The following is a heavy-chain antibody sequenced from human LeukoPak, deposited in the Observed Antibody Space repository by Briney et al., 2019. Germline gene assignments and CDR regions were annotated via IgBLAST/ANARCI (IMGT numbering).Heavy chain of an antibody. CDR1: GYRFTNHW. CDR2: IYPGDSDT. V-gene: IGHV5-51*01. J-gene: IGHJ4*02. D-gene: IGHD1-26*01. Sequence: GESLKLSLKASGYRFTNHWIGWVRQMPGKGLEWMGIIYPGDSDTRYSPSFQSQVTISADKSISTAYLQWSSLKASDTAMYFCARQARLLLVRATRRGDYFDGGGQGTLVTVSS. CDR3: ARQARLLLVRATRRGDYFDG.